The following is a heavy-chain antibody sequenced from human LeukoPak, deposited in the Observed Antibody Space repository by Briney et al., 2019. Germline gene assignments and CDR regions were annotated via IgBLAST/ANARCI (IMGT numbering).Heavy chain of an antibody. CDR3: ARVHRGYSYGRLDY. CDR2: ISYDGSNK. V-gene: IGHV3-30-3*01. CDR1: GFTFSSYA. Sequence: PGRSLRLSCAASGFTFSSYAMHWVRQAPGKGLEWVAVISYDGSNKYYADSVKGRFTISRDNSKNTLYLEMNSLRDEDTAVYYCARVHRGYSYGRLDYWGQGTLVTVSS. J-gene: IGHJ4*02. D-gene: IGHD5-18*01.